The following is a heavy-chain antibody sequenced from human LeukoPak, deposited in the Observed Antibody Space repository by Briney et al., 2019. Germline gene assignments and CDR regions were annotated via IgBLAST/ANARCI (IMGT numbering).Heavy chain of an antibody. J-gene: IGHJ4*02. Sequence: GGSLRLSCAASGFTFSNAWMSWVRHAPGKGLEWVCRIKSKTDGGTTDYAAPVKGRFTISRDDSKNTLYLQMNSLKTEDTAVYYCTSDSGSYQFDYWGQGTLVTVSS. CDR3: TSDSGSYQFDY. D-gene: IGHD1-26*01. CDR2: IKSKTDGGTT. V-gene: IGHV3-15*01. CDR1: GFTFSNAW.